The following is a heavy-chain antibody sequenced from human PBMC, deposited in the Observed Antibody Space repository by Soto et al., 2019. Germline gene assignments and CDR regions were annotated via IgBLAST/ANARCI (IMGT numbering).Heavy chain of an antibody. CDR3: AKDFQGSSSLNFDYGDYPYPEWDYGMDV. Sequence: GGSLRLSCAASGFTFSSYGMHWVRQAPGKGLEWVAVISYDGSNKYYADSVKGRFTISRDNSKNTLYLQMNSLRAEDTAVYYCAKDFQGSSSLNFDYGDYPYPEWDYGMDVWGQGTTVTVSS. CDR2: ISYDGSNK. D-gene: IGHD4-17*01. CDR1: GFTFSSYG. V-gene: IGHV3-30*18. J-gene: IGHJ6*02.